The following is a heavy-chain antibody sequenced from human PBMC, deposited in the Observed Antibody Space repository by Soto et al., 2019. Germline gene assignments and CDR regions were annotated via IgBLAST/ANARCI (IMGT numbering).Heavy chain of an antibody. J-gene: IGHJ4*02. CDR2: INSGGSNI. V-gene: IGHV3-11*01. CDR3: ARDIRGAN. Sequence: QVQLVESGGGLVKPGGSLRLSCTASGFTFTYHYMTWIRQAPGKGLEWVSYINSGGSNIYYADSVRGRFTISRDNAKNSVYLQMSSLRADDTAIYYCARDIRGANWGQGTLVIVSS. CDR1: GFTFTYHY. D-gene: IGHD3-10*01.